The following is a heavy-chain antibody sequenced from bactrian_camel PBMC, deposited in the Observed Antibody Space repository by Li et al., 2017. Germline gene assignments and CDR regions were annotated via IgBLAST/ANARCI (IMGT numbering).Heavy chain of an antibody. D-gene: IGHD2*01. J-gene: IGHJ4*01. CDR3: AAKSASACGWFANYNL. V-gene: IGHV3S45*01. CDR1: GLSLAKAD. CDR2: INSGGGT. Sequence: HVQLVESGGGSVQAGGSLRLSCTGSGLSLAKADLAWYRQAPGKGLGWVSTINSGGGTYYADSVKGRFTISKDNAKNTLYLQMNSLKPDDTAMYYCAAKSASACGWFANYNLWGQGTQVTVS.